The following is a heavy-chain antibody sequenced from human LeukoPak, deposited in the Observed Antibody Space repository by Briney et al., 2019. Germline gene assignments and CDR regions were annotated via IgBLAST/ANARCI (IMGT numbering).Heavy chain of an antibody. V-gene: IGHV3-21*01. D-gene: IGHD6-6*01. CDR1: GFTFSRYS. J-gene: IGHJ4*02. CDR2: ISSSSSYT. Sequence: GGSLRLSCAASGFTFSRYSMNWVRQAPGKGLEWASFISSSSSYTDYADSVKGRFTISRDNTKNSLYLQMNSLRAEDTALYYCVRYALYSSFSYYFDYWGQGILVTVSS. CDR3: VRYALYSSFSYYFDY.